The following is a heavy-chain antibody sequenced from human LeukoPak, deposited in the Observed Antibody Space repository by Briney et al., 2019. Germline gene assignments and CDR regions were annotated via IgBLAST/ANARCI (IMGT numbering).Heavy chain of an antibody. CDR3: AKSRIAAAGCFDY. J-gene: IGHJ4*02. CDR1: GFSFSSYA. V-gene: IGHV3-23*01. Sequence: GGSLRLSCAASGFSFSSYAMSWVRQAPGKGLEWVSAISGSGDSTYYADSVKGRFTISRDNSKNTLYLQMNSLRAEDTAVYSCAKSRIAAAGCFDYWGQGTLVTVSS. D-gene: IGHD6-13*01. CDR2: ISGSGDST.